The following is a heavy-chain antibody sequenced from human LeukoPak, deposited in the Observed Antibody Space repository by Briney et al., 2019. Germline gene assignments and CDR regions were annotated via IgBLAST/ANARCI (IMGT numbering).Heavy chain of an antibody. J-gene: IGHJ4*02. D-gene: IGHD2-15*01. CDR3: ASQLIVVVVAANDY. V-gene: IGHV3-23*01. Sequence: PGGSLRLSCAASGFTFSSYAMSWVRQAPGKWLEWVSAISGGGGSTYYADSVKGRFTLSRDNSKNTLYLQMNSLRAEDTAVYYCASQLIVVVVAANDYWGQGTLVTVSS. CDR1: GFTFSSYA. CDR2: ISGGGGST.